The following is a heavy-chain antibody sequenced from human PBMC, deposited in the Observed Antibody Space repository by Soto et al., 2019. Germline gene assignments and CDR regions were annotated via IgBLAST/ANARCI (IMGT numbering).Heavy chain of an antibody. Sequence: QVQLVESGGGVVQPGRSLRLSCAASGFTFSSYAMHWVRQAPGKGLEWVAVISYDGSNKYYADSVKGRFTISRDNSKNTLYLQMNSLRAEDTAVYYCARDAGYSGDDSWFDPLGQGGLVTVSS. V-gene: IGHV3-30-3*01. CDR3: ARDAGYSGDDSWFDP. CDR1: GFTFSSYA. CDR2: ISYDGSNK. D-gene: IGHD5-12*01. J-gene: IGHJ5*02.